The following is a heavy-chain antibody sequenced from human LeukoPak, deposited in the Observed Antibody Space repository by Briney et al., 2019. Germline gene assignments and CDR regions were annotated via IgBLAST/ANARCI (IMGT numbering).Heavy chain of an antibody. D-gene: IGHD1-26*01. CDR3: AKEGNGWWELRDGPYFDY. J-gene: IGHJ4*02. Sequence: GGSLRLSCAASGFTFSSYAMHWVRQAPGKGLEWLAVISYDGSDKFYADSVKGRFTISRDNSKNTLYLQMNSLRAEDTAVYYCAKEGNGWWELRDGPYFDYWGQGTLVTVSS. V-gene: IGHV3-30*04. CDR1: GFTFSSYA. CDR2: ISYDGSDK.